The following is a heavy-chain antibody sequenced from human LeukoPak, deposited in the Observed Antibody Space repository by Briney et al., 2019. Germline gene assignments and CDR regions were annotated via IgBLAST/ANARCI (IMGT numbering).Heavy chain of an antibody. V-gene: IGHV1-2*02. CDR2: INPNSGGT. CDR1: GYTFTGYY. Sequence: ASVKVSCKASGYTFTGYYMHWVRQAPGQGLEWMGWINPNSGGTNYAQKFQGRATMTRDTSISTAYMELSRLRSDDTAVYYCAREDRGYCSGGSCRPADAFDIWGQGTMVTVSS. D-gene: IGHD2-15*01. J-gene: IGHJ3*02. CDR3: AREDRGYCSGGSCRPADAFDI.